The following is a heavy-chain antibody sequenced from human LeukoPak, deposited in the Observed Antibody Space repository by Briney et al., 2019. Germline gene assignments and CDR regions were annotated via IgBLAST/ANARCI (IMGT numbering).Heavy chain of an antibody. CDR1: GGTFSSYA. CDR2: IIPIFGTA. J-gene: IGHJ3*02. Sequence: ASVKVSCKASGGTFSSYAISWVRQAPGQGLEWMGGIIPIFGTANYAQKFPGRVTITADESTSTAYMELSSLRSEDTAVYYCARDICSGGSCYSGAFDIWGQGTMVTVSS. D-gene: IGHD2-15*01. V-gene: IGHV1-69*13. CDR3: ARDICSGGSCYSGAFDI.